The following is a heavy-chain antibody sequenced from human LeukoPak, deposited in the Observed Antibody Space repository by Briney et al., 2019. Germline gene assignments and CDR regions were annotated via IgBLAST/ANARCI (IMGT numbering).Heavy chain of an antibody. D-gene: IGHD6-19*01. CDR3: ARSLSSGGYNYFDY. CDR1: GGSISSSNW. CDR2: IYHSGST. V-gene: IGHV4-4*02. J-gene: IGHJ4*02. Sequence: SETPSLTCAVSGGSISSSNWWSWVRQPPGKGLEWIGEIYHSGSTNYNPSLKSRVTISVDKSKNQFSLKLSSVTAADTAVYYCARSLSSGGYNYFDYWGQGTLVTVSS.